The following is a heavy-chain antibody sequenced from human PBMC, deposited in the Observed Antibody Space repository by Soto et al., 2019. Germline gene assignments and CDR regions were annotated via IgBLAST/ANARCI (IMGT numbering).Heavy chain of an antibody. CDR2: ISGYGGST. Sequence: EVQLLESGGGLVQRGGSLRLSWAASGFTFSSYAMSWVRQAPGKGLEWVSVISGYGGSTDYADSVKGRFTISRDNSKNTLYLQMNSLRAEDTAVYYCAKEPEAVLGTGWFDLWGQGTLVTVSS. D-gene: IGHD6-19*01. CDR3: AKEPEAVLGTGWFDL. V-gene: IGHV3-23*01. J-gene: IGHJ5*02. CDR1: GFTFSSYA.